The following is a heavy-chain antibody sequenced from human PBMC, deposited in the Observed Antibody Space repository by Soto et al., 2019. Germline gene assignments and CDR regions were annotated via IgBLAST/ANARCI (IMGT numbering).Heavy chain of an antibody. J-gene: IGHJ5*02. D-gene: IGHD2-2*01. CDR3: ARADIIIMPAAMSWFDP. CDR1: GFTFSRYS. CDR2: ISSRSTYI. Sequence: EVQLVESGGGQVKPGGSLRLSCAASGFTFSRYSMNWVRHAPGKGLEWVSSISSRSTYITYADSVKGRFTISRDNAKQSLYLQMTSLRAEDTAIYYCARADIIIMPAAMSWFDPWGQGTLVTVSS. V-gene: IGHV3-21*01.